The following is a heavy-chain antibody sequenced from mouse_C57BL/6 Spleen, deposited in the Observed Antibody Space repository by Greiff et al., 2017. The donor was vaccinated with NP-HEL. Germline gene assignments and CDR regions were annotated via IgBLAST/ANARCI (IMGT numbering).Heavy chain of an antibody. D-gene: IGHD2-5*01. Sequence: EVQLVESGGGLVKPGGSLKLSCAASGFTFSDYGMHWVRQAPEKGLEWVAYISSGSSTIYYADRVKGRFTITRDKAKNTLFLQMTSLRSEDTAMYYCARSNQYYFDYWGQGTTLTVSS. CDR2: ISSGSSTI. CDR3: ARSNQYYFDY. V-gene: IGHV5-17*01. CDR1: GFTFSDYG. J-gene: IGHJ2*01.